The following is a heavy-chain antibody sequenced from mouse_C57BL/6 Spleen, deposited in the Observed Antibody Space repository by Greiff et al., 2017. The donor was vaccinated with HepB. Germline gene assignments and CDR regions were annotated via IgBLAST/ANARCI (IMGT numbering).Heavy chain of an antibody. V-gene: IGHV3-6*01. CDR1: GYSITSGYY. CDR2: ISYDGSN. CDR3: AREGYEGY. J-gene: IGHJ2*01. Sequence: EVKLMESGPGLVKPSQSLSLTCSVTGYSITSGYYWNWIRQFPGNKLEWMGYISYDGSNNYNPSLKNRISITRDTSKNQFFLKLNSVTTEDTATYYCAREGYEGYWGQGTTLTVSS. D-gene: IGHD2-3*01.